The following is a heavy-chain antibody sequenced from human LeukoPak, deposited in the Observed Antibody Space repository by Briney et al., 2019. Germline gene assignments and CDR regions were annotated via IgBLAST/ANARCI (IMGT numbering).Heavy chain of an antibody. J-gene: IGHJ4*02. CDR3: AKGLGYSSGY. CDR1: GFTFSSNA. CDR2: ISSSGANT. Sequence: GGSLRLSCAASGFTFSSNAMTWVRQAPGKGLEWVSDISSSGANTHYADSVKGRFTISRDNSKSTLYLQMNSLRVEDTAVYYCAKGLGYSSGYWGQGTLVTVSS. V-gene: IGHV3-23*01. D-gene: IGHD6-19*01.